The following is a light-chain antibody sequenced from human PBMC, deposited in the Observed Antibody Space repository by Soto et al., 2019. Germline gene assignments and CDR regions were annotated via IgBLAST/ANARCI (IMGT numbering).Light chain of an antibody. CDR3: QQSFSTPRT. CDR2: GAS. V-gene: IGKV1-39*01. Sequence: DIQMTQSPSPLSASVGDRVTITCRASQTISTYLNWYQQKPGKAPKLLIYGASSLQSGVPSRFSGSRSGTDFTLTISSLQPEDFGTYYCQQSFSTPRTFGQGTKVDIK. CDR1: QTISTY. J-gene: IGKJ1*01.